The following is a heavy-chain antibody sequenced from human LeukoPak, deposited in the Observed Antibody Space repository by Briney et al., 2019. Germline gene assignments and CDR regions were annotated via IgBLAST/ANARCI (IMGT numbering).Heavy chain of an antibody. CDR1: GGSISSYY. Sequence: SETLSLTCTVSGGSISSYYWSWIRQPPGKGLEWIGYRHYSGSFNYSPSLKSRAIISLDTSKNQFSLRLSSVTAADTAVYYCARATTKEYYFDYWGQGTLVTVSS. J-gene: IGHJ4*02. V-gene: IGHV4-59*01. D-gene: IGHD4-11*01. CDR3: ARATTKEYYFDY. CDR2: RHYSGSF.